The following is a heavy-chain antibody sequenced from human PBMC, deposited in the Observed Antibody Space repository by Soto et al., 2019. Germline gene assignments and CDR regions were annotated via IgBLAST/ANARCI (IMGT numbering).Heavy chain of an antibody. V-gene: IGHV3-30*18. CDR3: AKDKFSYSRGVYYIFPS. D-gene: IGHD3-22*01. Sequence: GGSLRLSCEVSGFTFSAYGMHWVRQAPGKGLEWVAAISHDGTNKNYGDSVKGRFTISRDNSKKTLYLQMNSLRPEDTAFFFCAKDKFSYSRGVYYIFPSWAQEPLFPVPS. CDR1: GFTFSAYG. J-gene: IGHJ5*01. CDR2: ISHDGTNK.